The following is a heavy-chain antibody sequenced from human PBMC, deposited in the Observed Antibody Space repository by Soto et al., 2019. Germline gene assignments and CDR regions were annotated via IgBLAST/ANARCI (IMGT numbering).Heavy chain of an antibody. D-gene: IGHD6-6*01. Sequence: PSETLSLTCTVSGGSISNYYWSWIRQPPGKGLEWIGYIFYSGSTKYNPSLKSRATISIDTSKNQFSLKLSSVTAADTAVYYCARVGSSIATRPFDYSGQGTLVTVSS. J-gene: IGHJ4*02. CDR3: ARVGSSIATRPFDY. CDR2: IFYSGST. CDR1: GGSISNYY. V-gene: IGHV4-59*08.